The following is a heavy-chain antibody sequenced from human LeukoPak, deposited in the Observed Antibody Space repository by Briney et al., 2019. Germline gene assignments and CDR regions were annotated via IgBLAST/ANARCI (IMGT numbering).Heavy chain of an antibody. J-gene: IGHJ6*02. CDR3: ARGLLMVYATDYYYGMDV. V-gene: IGHV4-34*01. CDR2: INHSGST. D-gene: IGHD2-8*01. Sequence: SETLSLTCAVYGGSFSGYYWSWIRQPPGKGLEWIGEINHSGSTNYNPSLKSRVTISVDTSKNQFSLKLSSVTAADTAVYYCARGLLMVYATDYYYGMDVWGQGTTVTVSS. CDR1: GGSFSGYY.